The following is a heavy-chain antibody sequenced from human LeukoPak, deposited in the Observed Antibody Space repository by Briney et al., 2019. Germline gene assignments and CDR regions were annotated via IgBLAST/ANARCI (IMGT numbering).Heavy chain of an antibody. CDR1: GGTFSSYA. J-gene: IGHJ6*03. CDR2: IIPIFGTA. V-gene: IGHV1-69*13. CDR3: ARTYGDYATPYYYYMDV. Sequence: ASVKVSCKASGGTFSSYAISWMRQAPGQGLEWMGGIIPIFGTANYAQKFQGRVTITADESTSTAYMELSSLRSEDTAVYYCARTYGDYATPYYYYMDVWGKGTTVTVSS. D-gene: IGHD4-17*01.